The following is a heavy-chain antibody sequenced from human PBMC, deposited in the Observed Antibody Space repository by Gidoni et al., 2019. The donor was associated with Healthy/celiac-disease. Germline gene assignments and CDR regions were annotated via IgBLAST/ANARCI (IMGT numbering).Heavy chain of an antibody. CDR2: IYYSGST. D-gene: IGHD3-22*01. CDR1: GGSITSYY. Sequence: QVQLQESGPGLVKPSETLSLTCTVSGGSITSYYWSWLRQPPGKGLEWIGYIYYSGSTNYNPSLKSRVTISVDTSKNQFSLKLSSVTAADTAVYYCARMDSISGFWHDYWGQGTLVTVSS. CDR3: ARMDSISGFWHDY. J-gene: IGHJ4*02. V-gene: IGHV4-59*01.